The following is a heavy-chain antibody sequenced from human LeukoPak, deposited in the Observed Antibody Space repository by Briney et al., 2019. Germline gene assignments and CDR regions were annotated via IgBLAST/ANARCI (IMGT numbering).Heavy chain of an antibody. CDR2: IIPILGIA. Sequence: ASVKVSCKASGGTFSSYGISWVRQAPGQGLEWMGRIIPILGIANYAQKFQGRVTITADKSTSTAYMELSSLRSEDTAVYYCASGKIITGTDDYWGQGTLVTVSS. D-gene: IGHD1-20*01. CDR1: GGTFSSYG. J-gene: IGHJ4*02. V-gene: IGHV1-69*04. CDR3: ASGKIITGTDDY.